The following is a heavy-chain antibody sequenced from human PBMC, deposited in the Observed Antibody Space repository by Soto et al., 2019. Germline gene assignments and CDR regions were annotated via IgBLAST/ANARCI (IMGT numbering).Heavy chain of an antibody. V-gene: IGHV4-59*01. J-gene: IGHJ4*02. CDR2: IYYSGST. D-gene: IGHD3-10*01. Sequence: QVQLQESGPGLVKPSETLSLTCTVSGDSISFNYWSWIRQPPEKGLEWIGYIYYSGSTNYNPSLKSRVTISVDTSKNQFSLKLSSVTAADTAVYYCARVQMGHYGSGNYYYWGQGTLVTVSS. CDR1: GDSISFNY. CDR3: ARVQMGHYGSGNYYY.